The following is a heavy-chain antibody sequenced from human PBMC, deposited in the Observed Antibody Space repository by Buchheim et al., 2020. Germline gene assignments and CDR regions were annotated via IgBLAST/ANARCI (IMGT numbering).Heavy chain of an antibody. V-gene: IGHV3-74*01. Sequence: EVQLVESGGGLVKPGGSLRLSCVASGFTFSPYWMHWVRQAPGKGLVWVSSIVIDGSTTNYADSVKGRFPISSDNVKNKMYLQMDSLRAEDTAVYFCGRGGSNTARGMDVWGQGTT. CDR2: IVIDGSTT. D-gene: IGHD5-18*01. CDR1: GFTFSPYW. CDR3: GRGGSNTARGMDV. J-gene: IGHJ6*02.